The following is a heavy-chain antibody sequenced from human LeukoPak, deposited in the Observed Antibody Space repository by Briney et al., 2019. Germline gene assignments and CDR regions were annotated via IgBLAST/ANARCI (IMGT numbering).Heavy chain of an antibody. CDR2: ISPGGGPT. Sequence: PGGSLRLSCAGSGFPFSSHGMNWVRQAPGKGLEWVSGISPGGGPTYYADSVKGRFTISRDDSKNTLYLQMKNLRAEDTAVYYCARVDPGSYLMFYYVDFWGQGTLVTVSS. V-gene: IGHV3-23*01. CDR1: GFPFSSHG. J-gene: IGHJ4*02. D-gene: IGHD3-10*01. CDR3: ARVDPGSYLMFYYVDF.